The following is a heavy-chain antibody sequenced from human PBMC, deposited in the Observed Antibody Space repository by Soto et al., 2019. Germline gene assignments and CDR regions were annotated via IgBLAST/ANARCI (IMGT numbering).Heavy chain of an antibody. V-gene: IGHV4-59*01. CDR1: GGSISSYY. CDR2: IYYSGST. Sequence: SETLSLTCAVSGGSISSYYLSWIRQPPGKGLEWIGYIYYSGSTNYNPSLKSRVTISVDTSKNQFSLKLSSVTAADTAVYYCARRSIVATIDYYYYYMDVWGKGTTVTVS. J-gene: IGHJ6*03. CDR3: ARRSIVATIDYYYYYMDV. D-gene: IGHD5-12*01.